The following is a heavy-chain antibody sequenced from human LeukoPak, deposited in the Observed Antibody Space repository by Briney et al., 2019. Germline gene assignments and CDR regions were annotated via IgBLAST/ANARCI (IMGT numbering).Heavy chain of an antibody. D-gene: IGHD2-2*01. CDR3: ASGRQDIVVVPAATDNWFDP. J-gene: IGHJ5*02. Sequence: SVKVSCKASGGTFSSYAISWVRQAPGQGLEWMGGLIPIFGTANYAQKFQGRVTITADESTSTAYMELSSLRSEDTAVYYCASGRQDIVVVPAATDNWFDPWGQGALVTVSS. V-gene: IGHV1-69*01. CDR1: GGTFSSYA. CDR2: LIPIFGTA.